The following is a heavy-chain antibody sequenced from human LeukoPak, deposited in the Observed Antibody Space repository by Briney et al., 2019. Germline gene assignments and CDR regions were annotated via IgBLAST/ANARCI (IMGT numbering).Heavy chain of an antibody. Sequence: PGGSLRLSCAASGFTFSSYSMNWVGQAPGKGLEWVSSILSISSYIYYADSVKGRFTISRDNAKNSLYLQMNSLRAEDTAVYYCARDRLSPFEDSYYVDYWGQGTLVTVSS. J-gene: IGHJ4*02. D-gene: IGHD3-3*02. CDR1: GFTFSSYS. CDR3: ARDRLSPFEDSYYVDY. V-gene: IGHV3-21*01. CDR2: ILSISSYI.